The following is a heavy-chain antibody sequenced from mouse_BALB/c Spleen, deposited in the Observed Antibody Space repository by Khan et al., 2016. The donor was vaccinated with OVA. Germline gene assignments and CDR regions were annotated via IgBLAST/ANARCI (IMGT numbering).Heavy chain of an antibody. Sequence: QVQLKESGTELVRPGASVKLSCKPSGYTFTSYWIHWVKQRSGQGLEWIARIYPGTDNTYYNEKLKDKATLTADKSSSTAYMQLSSLKSDDSAVDFCAREWALCYFDYWGQGTTLTVSA. J-gene: IGHJ2*01. CDR2: IYPGTDNT. CDR1: GYTFTSYW. D-gene: IGHD1-3*01. CDR3: AREWALCYFDY. V-gene: IGHV1-76*01.